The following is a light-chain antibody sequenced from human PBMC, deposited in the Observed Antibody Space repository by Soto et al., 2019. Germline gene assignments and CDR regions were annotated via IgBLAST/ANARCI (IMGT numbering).Light chain of an antibody. J-gene: IGLJ2*01. V-gene: IGLV1-40*01. CDR1: STNIGAGYD. CDR3: HSYDSSLSAVV. CDR2: GNS. Sequence: QSVLTQPPSVSGAPGQRVTISCTGSSTNIGAGYDVHWYQQLPGTAPKLLIYGNSNRPSGVPDRFSGSKSGTSASLAITGLQPQDEADYYCHSYDSSLSAVVFGGGTKVTVL.